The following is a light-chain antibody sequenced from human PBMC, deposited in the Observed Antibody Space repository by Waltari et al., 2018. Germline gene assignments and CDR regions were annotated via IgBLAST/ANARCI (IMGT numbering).Light chain of an antibody. CDR2: DVS. V-gene: IGLV2-14*01. CDR3: NSYSTSSTFV. Sequence: QSALTQPASVSGSPGQSITISCTGSNSDVGGYNFVSWYQQNPGKAPKLMIYDVSNRPSGVSNRFSGSKSGNTASLTISGLQPEDAADYYCNSYSTSSTFVFGTGTRVTVL. J-gene: IGLJ1*01. CDR1: NSDVGGYNF.